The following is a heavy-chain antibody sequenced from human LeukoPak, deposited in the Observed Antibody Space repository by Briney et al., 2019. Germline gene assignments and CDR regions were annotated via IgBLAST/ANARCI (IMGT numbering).Heavy chain of an antibody. CDR1: GGSFSGYY. Sequence: SETLSLTCAVYGGSFSGYYWSWIRQPPGKGLEWIGKINHSGSTNYNPSLKSRVTISVDTSKNQFSLKLSSVTAADTAVYYCARGLRRASSSTTQPAQNWFDPWGQGTLVTVSS. J-gene: IGHJ5*02. D-gene: IGHD2-2*01. CDR3: ARGLRRASSSTTQPAQNWFDP. V-gene: IGHV4-34*01. CDR2: INHSGST.